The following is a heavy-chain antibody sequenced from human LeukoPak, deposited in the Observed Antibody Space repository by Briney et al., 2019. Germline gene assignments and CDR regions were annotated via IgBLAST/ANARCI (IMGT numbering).Heavy chain of an antibody. CDR1: GFTFSDYY. J-gene: IGHJ3*02. V-gene: IGHV3-11*01. Sequence: PGGSLRLSCAASGFTFSDYYMSWIRQAPGKGLEWISYISSSATSIFYADSVKGRFTISRDNAKNSLYLQMYSLRAEDTAVYYCASLYYDPDAFDIWGQGTLVTVSS. CDR2: ISSSATSI. D-gene: IGHD3-22*01. CDR3: ASLYYDPDAFDI.